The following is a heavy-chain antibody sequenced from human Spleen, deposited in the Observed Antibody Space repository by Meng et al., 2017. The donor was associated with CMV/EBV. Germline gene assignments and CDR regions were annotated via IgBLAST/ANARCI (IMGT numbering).Heavy chain of an antibody. J-gene: IGHJ4*02. CDR3: TTDGSMRLGY. CDR1: GFTLSSYA. CDR2: LSRDGSNK. Sequence: LSCAASGFTLSSYAMHWVRQAPGKGLEWVAVLSRDGSNKYYADPVKGRFTISRDDSKNTLYLQMNSLQTEDTAVYYCTTDGSMRLGYWGQGTLVTVSS. V-gene: IGHV3-30-3*01. D-gene: IGHD2-8*01.